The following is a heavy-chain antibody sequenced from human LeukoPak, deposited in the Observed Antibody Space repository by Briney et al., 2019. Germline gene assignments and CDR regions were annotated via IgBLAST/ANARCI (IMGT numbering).Heavy chain of an antibody. J-gene: IGHJ5*02. V-gene: IGHV4-34*01. CDR3: ARVDRGYVWGSYRDNWFDP. CDR1: GGSFSGYY. D-gene: IGHD3-16*02. CDR2: INHSGST. Sequence: PSETLSLTCAVYGGSFSGYYWSWIRQPPGKGREWIGEINHSGSTNYNPSRKSRVTISVDTSKSQFSLKLSSVTAADAVVLYYARVDRGYVWGSYRDNWFDPLREGTMVTVSS.